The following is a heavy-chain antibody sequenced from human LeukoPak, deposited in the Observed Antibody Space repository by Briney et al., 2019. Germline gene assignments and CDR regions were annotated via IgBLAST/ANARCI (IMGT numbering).Heavy chain of an antibody. V-gene: IGHV5-51*01. CDR3: ARPKNYDILTGYYAYYFDY. CDR1: GYSFTSYW. CDR2: IYPGDSDT. Sequence: GESLKISCKGSGYSFTSYWIGWVRQMPGKGLEWMGIIYPGDSDTRYSPSFQGQVTISADKSISTAYLQWSSLKASDTAMYYCARPKNYDILTGYYAYYFDYWGQGTLVTVSS. J-gene: IGHJ4*02. D-gene: IGHD3-9*01.